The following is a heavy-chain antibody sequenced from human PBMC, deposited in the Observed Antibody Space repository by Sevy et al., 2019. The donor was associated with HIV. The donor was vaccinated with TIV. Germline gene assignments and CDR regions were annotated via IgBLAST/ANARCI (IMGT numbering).Heavy chain of an antibody. CDR2: IWYDGSNK. CDR3: AREAGYCSGGSCYGVTNYFDY. D-gene: IGHD2-15*01. V-gene: IGHV3-33*01. CDR1: GFTFSSYG. Sequence: GGSLRLSCAASGFTFSSYGMHWVRQAPGKGLEWVAVIWYDGSNKYYADSVKGRFTISRDNSKNTLYLQMSSLRAEDTGVYFCAREAGYCSGGSCYGVTNYFDYWGQGTLVTVSS. J-gene: IGHJ4*02.